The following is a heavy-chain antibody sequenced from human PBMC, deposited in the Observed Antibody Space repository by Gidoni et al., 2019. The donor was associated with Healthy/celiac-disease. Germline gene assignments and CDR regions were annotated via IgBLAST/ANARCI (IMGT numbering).Heavy chain of an antibody. Sequence: VLGWVSGISWNSGSIGYADSVKGRFTISRDNAKNSLYLQMNSLRAEDTALYYCAKDSSRVVVVPAASYYYYYGMDVWGQGTTVTVSS. J-gene: IGHJ6*02. CDR3: AKDSSRVVVVPAASYYYYYGMDV. V-gene: IGHV3-9*01. D-gene: IGHD2-2*01. CDR2: ISWNSGSI.